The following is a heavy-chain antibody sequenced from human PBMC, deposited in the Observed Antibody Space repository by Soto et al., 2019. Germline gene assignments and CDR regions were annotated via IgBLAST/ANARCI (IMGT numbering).Heavy chain of an antibody. CDR3: ARSSSWLNWFDP. Sequence: GGSLRLSCAASGFTVSSNYMSWVRQAPGKGLEWVSVIYTGGSTSYADSVKGRFTISRDNSKNTVYLQMNSLRAEDTAVYYCARSSSWLNWFDPWGQGTLVTVSS. D-gene: IGHD6-13*01. V-gene: IGHV3-53*01. CDR2: IYTGGST. J-gene: IGHJ5*02. CDR1: GFTVSSNY.